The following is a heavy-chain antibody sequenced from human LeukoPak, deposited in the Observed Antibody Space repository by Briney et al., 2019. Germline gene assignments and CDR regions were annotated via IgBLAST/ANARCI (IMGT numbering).Heavy chain of an antibody. CDR2: VSPPGGGT. CDR3: AKTGIAAAGKTDYFDY. J-gene: IGHJ4*02. V-gene: IGHV3-23*01. D-gene: IGHD6-13*01. CDR1: GFTFSNHG. Sequence: GGSLRLSCAASGFTFSNHGMNWVRQAPGKGLEWLSGVSPPGGGTYYADSVKGRFTISRDDSKNTLYLQMNSLRAEDTAVYYCAKTGIAAAGKTDYFDYWGQGTLVTVSS.